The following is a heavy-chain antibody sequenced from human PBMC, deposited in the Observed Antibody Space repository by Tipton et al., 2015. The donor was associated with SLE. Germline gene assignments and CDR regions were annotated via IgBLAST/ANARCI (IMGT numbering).Heavy chain of an antibody. CDR3: ARGFFHDYWSAEQGRKSFYFDN. J-gene: IGHJ4*02. V-gene: IGHV4-4*01. CDR2: IHHSGST. CDR1: GGSIRSSNW. Sequence: TLSLTCAVSGGSIRSSNWWSWVRQPPGKGLEWIGEIHHSGSTNSNPSLKSRVTISVDTVKTQVSLKLTSVTAADTAMYFCARGFFHDYWSAEQGRKSFYFDNWGQGALVTVSS. D-gene: IGHD3-3*01.